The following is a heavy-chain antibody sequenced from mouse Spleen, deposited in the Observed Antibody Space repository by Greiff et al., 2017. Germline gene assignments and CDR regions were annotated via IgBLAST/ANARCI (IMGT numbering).Heavy chain of an antibody. CDR1: GYSITSGYY. D-gene: IGHD1-1*01. CDR3: AREDYDGSFFDY. Sequence: EVKLQESGPGLVKPSQSLSLTCSVTGYSITSGYYWNWIRQFPGNKLEWMGYISYDGSNNYNPSLKNRISITRDTSKNQFFLKLNSVTTEDTATYYCAREDYDGSFFDYWGQGTTLTVSS. V-gene: IGHV3-6*01. CDR2: ISYDGSN. J-gene: IGHJ2*01.